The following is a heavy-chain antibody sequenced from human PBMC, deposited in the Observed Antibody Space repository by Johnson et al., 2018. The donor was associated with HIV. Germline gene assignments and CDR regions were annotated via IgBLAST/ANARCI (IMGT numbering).Heavy chain of an antibody. CDR2: IKQDGSEK. J-gene: IGHJ3*02. CDR3: ARGARGDLEWLLSGHAFDI. CDR1: GFTFSSYW. Sequence: MLLVESGGGLVQPGGSLRVSCAASGFTFSSYWMNWVRQAPGKGLEWVAKIKQDGSEKYYVDSVKGRFTISRDNAKNSLYLQMNSLRAEGTAVYYCARGARGDLEWLLSGHAFDIWGQGTMVTFSS. D-gene: IGHD3-3*01. V-gene: IGHV3-7*01.